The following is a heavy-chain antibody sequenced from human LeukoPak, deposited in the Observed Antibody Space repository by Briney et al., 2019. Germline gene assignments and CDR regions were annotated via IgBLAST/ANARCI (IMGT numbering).Heavy chain of an antibody. V-gene: IGHV1-69*04. D-gene: IGHD3-9*01. CDR2: IIPILGIA. J-gene: IGHJ4*02. CDR1: GGTFSSYA. CDR3: ARGSVITIFSY. Sequence: ASVKVSCKASGGTFSSYAISWVRQAPGQGLEWMGRIIPILGIANYAQKFQGRVTITADKSTSTAYMELSSLRSEDTAVYHCARGSVITIFSYWGQGTLVTVSS.